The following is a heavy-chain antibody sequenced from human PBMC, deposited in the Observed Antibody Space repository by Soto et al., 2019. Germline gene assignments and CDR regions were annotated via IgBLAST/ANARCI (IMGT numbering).Heavy chain of an antibody. CDR3: ARAVAAYYFDY. Sequence: QVQLVESGGGVVQPGRSLRLSCAASGFTFSSYAMHWVRQAPGKGLEWVAVISYDGSNKYYADSVKGRFTISRDNSKNTLYLQMNSMRAEDKAVYYCARAVAAYYFDYWGQGTLVTVSS. CDR2: ISYDGSNK. J-gene: IGHJ4*02. D-gene: IGHD2-15*01. CDR1: GFTFSSYA. V-gene: IGHV3-30-3*01.